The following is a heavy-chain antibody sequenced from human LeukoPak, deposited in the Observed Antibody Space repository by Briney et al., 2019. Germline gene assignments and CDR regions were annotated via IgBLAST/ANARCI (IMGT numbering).Heavy chain of an antibody. D-gene: IGHD1-7*01. V-gene: IGHV4-39*07. CDR1: GGSISSSSYY. J-gene: IGHJ5*02. Sequence: SETLSLTCTVSGGSISSSSYYWGWIRQPPGKGLEWIGSIYYSGSTYYNPSLKSRVTISVDTSKNQFSLKLSSVTAADTAVYYCARPELHRSGWFDPWGQGTLVTVSS. CDR3: ARPELHRSGWFDP. CDR2: IYYSGST.